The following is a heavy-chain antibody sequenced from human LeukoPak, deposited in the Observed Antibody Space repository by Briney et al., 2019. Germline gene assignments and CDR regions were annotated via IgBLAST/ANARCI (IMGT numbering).Heavy chain of an antibody. V-gene: IGHV3-66*01. J-gene: IGHJ3*02. D-gene: IGHD3-9*01. CDR2: IYSGGGT. CDR1: GFTVSSSY. Sequence: GGSLRLSCAASGFTVSSSYMNWVRQAPGKGLEWVSLIYSGGGTHYADSVKGRFTISRDNAKNSLSLQMNSLRADDAAVYYCARASSKQLAGYLPDGFDIWGQGTMVTVSS. CDR3: ARASSKQLAGYLPDGFDI.